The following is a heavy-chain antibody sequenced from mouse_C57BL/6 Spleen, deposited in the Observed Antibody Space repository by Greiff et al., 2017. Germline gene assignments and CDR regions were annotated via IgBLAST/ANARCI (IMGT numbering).Heavy chain of an antibody. Sequence: QVQLKQSGAELAKPGASVKLSCKASGYTFTSYWMHWVKQRPGQGLEWIGYINPSSGYTKYNQKFKDKATLTADKSSSTAYMQLSSLTYADSAVYYCAKRRLYPEDFDYWGQGTTLTVSS. D-gene: IGHD2-1*01. J-gene: IGHJ2*01. CDR2: INPSSGYT. CDR3: AKRRLYPEDFDY. V-gene: IGHV1-7*01. CDR1: GYTFTSYW.